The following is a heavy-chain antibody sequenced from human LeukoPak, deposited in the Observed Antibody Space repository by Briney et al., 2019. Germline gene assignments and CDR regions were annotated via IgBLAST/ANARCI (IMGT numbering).Heavy chain of an antibody. J-gene: IGHJ6*03. Sequence: PSETLSLTCTVSGGSISSSSYYWGWIRQPPGKGLEWIGSIYTSGSTNYNPSLKSRVTISVDTSKNQFSLKLSSVTAADTAVYYCAREVFGYSYGLGYYYYMDVWGKGTTVTISS. D-gene: IGHD5-18*01. CDR3: AREVFGYSYGLGYYYYMDV. V-gene: IGHV4-39*07. CDR1: GGSISSSSYY. CDR2: IYTSGST.